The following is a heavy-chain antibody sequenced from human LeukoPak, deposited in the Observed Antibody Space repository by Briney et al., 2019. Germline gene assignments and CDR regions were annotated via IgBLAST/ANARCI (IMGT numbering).Heavy chain of an antibody. CDR2: ISGDGGST. V-gene: IGHV3-43*02. Sequence: GGSLRLSCAASGFTFDDYAMHWVRQAPGKGLEWVSLISGDGGSTYYADSVEGRFTISRDNSKNSLYLQMNSLRTEDTALYYCTKVARVTTVVTPSLDYWGQGALVTVSS. D-gene: IGHD4-23*01. CDR3: TKVARVTTVVTPSLDY. J-gene: IGHJ4*02. CDR1: GFTFDDYA.